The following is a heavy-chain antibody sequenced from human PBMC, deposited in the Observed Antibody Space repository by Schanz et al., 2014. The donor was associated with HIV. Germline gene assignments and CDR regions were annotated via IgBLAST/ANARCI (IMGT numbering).Heavy chain of an antibody. CDR3: ARDLVGTRGWFDP. Sequence: QVRLHQWGAGLLKPSQTLSLTCTVSGGSISSGGYYWSWIRQHPGKGLEWIGYIYYSGSTYYNPSLKSRVTISVDTSKNQFSLKLSSVTAADTAVYYCARDLVGTRGWFDPWGQGTLVTVSS. CDR2: IYYSGST. V-gene: IGHV4-31*03. CDR1: GGSISSGGYY. J-gene: IGHJ5*02. D-gene: IGHD2-2*01.